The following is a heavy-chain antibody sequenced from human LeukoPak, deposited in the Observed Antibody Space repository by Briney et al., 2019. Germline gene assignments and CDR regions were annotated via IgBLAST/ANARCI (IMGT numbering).Heavy chain of an antibody. CDR3: ANGSPTAVTYMDV. D-gene: IGHD6-19*01. CDR1: GFTFSHYG. Sequence: GGSLRLSCAASGFTFSHYGIHWVRQAPGKGLEWVALISYDGNNKYYADSVKGRFTISRDNSKNTVFLQMNSLRAEDTAVYYCANGSPTAVTYMDVWGTGTTVTVSS. CDR2: ISYDGNNK. V-gene: IGHV3-30*18. J-gene: IGHJ6*04.